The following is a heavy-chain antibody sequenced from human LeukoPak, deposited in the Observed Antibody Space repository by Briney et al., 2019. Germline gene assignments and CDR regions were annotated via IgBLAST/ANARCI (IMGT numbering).Heavy chain of an antibody. J-gene: IGHJ3*02. Sequence: GGSLRLSCEASGFTFSNYAMHWVRQAPGKGLEWVAVISYDGSNKYYADSVKGRFTISRDNSKNTLYLQMNSLRAEDTAVYYCVKVSRVGATLDSYDIWGQGTMVTVSS. CDR1: GFTFSNYA. CDR2: ISYDGSNK. D-gene: IGHD1-26*01. V-gene: IGHV3-30*04. CDR3: VKVSRVGATLDSYDI.